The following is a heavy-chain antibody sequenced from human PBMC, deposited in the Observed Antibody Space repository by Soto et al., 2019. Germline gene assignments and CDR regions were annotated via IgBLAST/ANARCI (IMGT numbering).Heavy chain of an antibody. V-gene: IGHV4-59*02. Sequence: SETLSLTCSVTGASVSSHACSWIRQSPWKGLEWIGYIHYSGVTNYTPSLRSRVTISVETSKNQLSLNLTSLTAADTAVYYCARGGTPGSAVYKWFDPWGQGTLFTVCS. CDR3: ARGGTPGSAVYKWFDP. CDR1: GASVSSHA. J-gene: IGHJ5*02. CDR2: IHYSGVT. D-gene: IGHD3-10*01.